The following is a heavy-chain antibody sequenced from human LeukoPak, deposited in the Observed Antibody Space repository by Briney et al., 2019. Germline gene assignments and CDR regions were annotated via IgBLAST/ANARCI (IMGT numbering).Heavy chain of an antibody. V-gene: IGHV1-8*01. CDR2: MNPKSGNT. J-gene: IGHJ3*01. CDR1: GYTFTSLD. D-gene: IGHD1-26*01. CDR3: ARGWEVDRDGAFDV. Sequence: ASVKVSCKASGYTFTSLDINWVRQATGQGLEWMGWMNPKSGNTGYAQKVQGRVAMTRDTSVDTAYMELKSLKSEDTAMYYCARGWEVDRDGAFDVWGQGTMVSVSP.